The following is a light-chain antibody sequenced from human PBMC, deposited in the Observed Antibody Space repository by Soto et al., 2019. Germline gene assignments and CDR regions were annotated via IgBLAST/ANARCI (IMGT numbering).Light chain of an antibody. CDR3: QQSYSTPTPIT. J-gene: IGKJ5*01. V-gene: IGKV1-39*01. CDR1: QSISRY. Sequence: DIQMTQSPSSLSASVGERVTITCRASQSISRYYNWYQQKPGKAPKLQIHAAYSLQSVVPSRFSCSGSGTDFTLTISSLQPEDFATYYCQQSYSTPTPITFGQGTRLEIK. CDR2: AAY.